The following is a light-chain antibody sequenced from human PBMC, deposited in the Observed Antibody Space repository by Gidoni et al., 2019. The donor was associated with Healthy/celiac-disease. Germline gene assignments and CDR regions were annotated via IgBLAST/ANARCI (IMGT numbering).Light chain of an antibody. Sequence: DIQMTQSPSSLSASVGDRVTITCRASQSISSYLNWYQQKPGKAPKLLIYAASSLQSGVPSRFSGSGSETDFTLTISSLQPEDFATYYCQQSYSTLRSFGQGTKLEIK. CDR1: QSISSY. J-gene: IGKJ2*04. CDR2: AAS. CDR3: QQSYSTLRS. V-gene: IGKV1-39*01.